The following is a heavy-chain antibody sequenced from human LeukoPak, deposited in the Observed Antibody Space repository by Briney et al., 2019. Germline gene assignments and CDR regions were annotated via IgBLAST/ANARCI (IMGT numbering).Heavy chain of an antibody. Sequence: SVKVSYRASGYSFTIHYMHWVRQAPGQGLEWMGGIIPIFGTANYAQKFQGRVTITADESTSTAYMELSSLRSEDTAVYYCALSSGQTFGTSYYFDYWGQGTLVTVSS. CDR1: GYSFTIHY. J-gene: IGHJ4*02. CDR3: ALSSGQTFGTSYYFDY. D-gene: IGHD3-22*01. CDR2: IIPIFGTA. V-gene: IGHV1-69*13.